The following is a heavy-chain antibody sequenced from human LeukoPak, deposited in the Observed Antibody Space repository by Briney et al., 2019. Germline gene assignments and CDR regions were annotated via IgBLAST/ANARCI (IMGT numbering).Heavy chain of an antibody. Sequence: SETLCLTCSVSGGSISSSNHYWEWIRQPPGTGLEWLGNIYYSGSTYDNPSLKSRVSMSVDTSKNQFSLKLSSVTAADTAVYYCARDREAISGYDIYYYYMDVWGKGTTVTVSS. D-gene: IGHD5-12*01. J-gene: IGHJ6*03. V-gene: IGHV4-39*07. CDR2: IYYSGST. CDR3: ARDREAISGYDIYYYYMDV. CDR1: GGSISSSNHY.